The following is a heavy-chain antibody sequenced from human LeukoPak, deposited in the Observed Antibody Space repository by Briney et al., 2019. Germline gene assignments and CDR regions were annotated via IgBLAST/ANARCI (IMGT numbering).Heavy chain of an antibody. CDR1: GGTFSSYA. D-gene: IGHD1-26*01. CDR2: ITPILGIA. CDR3: ARVWSVGASFDY. V-gene: IGHV1-69*04. J-gene: IGHJ4*02. Sequence: ASVKVSCKASGGTFSSYAISWVRQAPGQGLEWMGRITPILGIANYAQKFQGRVTITADKSTSTAYMELSSLRSEDTAVYYCARVWSVGASFDYWGQGTLVTVSS.